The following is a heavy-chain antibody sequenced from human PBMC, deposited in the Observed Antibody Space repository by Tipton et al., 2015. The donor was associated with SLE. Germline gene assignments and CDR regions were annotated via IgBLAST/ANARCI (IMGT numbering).Heavy chain of an antibody. V-gene: IGHV4-39*01. CDR1: GGSISSSSYY. D-gene: IGHD6-13*01. CDR2: MYYSGNT. CDR3: ARHEGAAPGTPYFGMDV. Sequence: LRLSCTVSGGSISSSSYYWGWIRQPPGKGLEWIGSMYYSGNTYYNPSLKSRVTISVDTSKNQFPLKLRSVTAADTAVYYCARHEGAAPGTPYFGMDVWGQGTMVTVSS. J-gene: IGHJ6*02.